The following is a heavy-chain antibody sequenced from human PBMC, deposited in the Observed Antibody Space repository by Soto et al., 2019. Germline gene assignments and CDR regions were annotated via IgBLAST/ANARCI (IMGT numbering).Heavy chain of an antibody. V-gene: IGHV3-30*18. J-gene: IGHJ4*02. D-gene: IGHD2-15*01. CDR2: ISYDGSNK. CDR1: GFTFSSYG. Sequence: GGSLRLSCAASGFTFSSYGMHWVRQAPGKGLEWVAVISYDGSNKYYADSVKGRFTISRDNSKNTLYLQMNSLRAEDTAVYYCAKDLSGSGGSPLPPDDYWGQGTLVTVSS. CDR3: AKDLSGSGGSPLPPDDY.